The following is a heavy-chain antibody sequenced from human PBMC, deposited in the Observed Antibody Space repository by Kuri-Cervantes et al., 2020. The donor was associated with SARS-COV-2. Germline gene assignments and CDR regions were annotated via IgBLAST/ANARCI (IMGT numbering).Heavy chain of an antibody. CDR3: ARGGGGSGFFDY. J-gene: IGHJ4*02. Sequence: GGSLRLSCAASGFTFISYAMHWVRQAPGKGLEWVSSISSSSSYIYYADSVKGRFTISRDSAKNSLYLQMNSLRAEDTAVYYCARGGGGSGFFDYWGQGTLVTVSS. V-gene: IGHV3-21*01. CDR1: GFTFISYA. D-gene: IGHD6-19*01. CDR2: ISSSSSYI.